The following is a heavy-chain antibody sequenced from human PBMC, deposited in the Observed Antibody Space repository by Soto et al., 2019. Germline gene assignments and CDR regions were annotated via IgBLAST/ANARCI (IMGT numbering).Heavy chain of an antibody. V-gene: IGHV5-10-1*01. CDR3: ARIKQLQPSCGMDV. CDR1: GYSFTSYW. D-gene: IGHD4-4*01. J-gene: IGHJ6*02. CDR2: IDPSDSYI. Sequence: PXESLKISCKASGYSFTSYWISWVRQMPGKGLEWMGRIDPSDSYIDYSPSFQGHVTVAVDKSTTTAYLQWRSLKASDTAIYYCARIKQLQPSCGMDVWRQGSTVTISS.